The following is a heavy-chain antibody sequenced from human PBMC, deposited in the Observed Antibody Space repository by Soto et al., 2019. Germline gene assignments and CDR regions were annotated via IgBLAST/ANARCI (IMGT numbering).Heavy chain of an antibody. CDR1: GYTFTSYG. V-gene: IGHV1-18*01. Sequence: ASVKVSCKASGYTFTSYGISWVRQAPGQGLEWMGWISAYNGNTNYAQKLQGRVTMTTDTSTSTAYMELRSLRSDDTAVDYCAGYSSSWLIEFGPWGQGTLVTVSS. CDR3: AGYSSSWLIEFGP. J-gene: IGHJ5*02. D-gene: IGHD6-13*01. CDR2: ISAYNGNT.